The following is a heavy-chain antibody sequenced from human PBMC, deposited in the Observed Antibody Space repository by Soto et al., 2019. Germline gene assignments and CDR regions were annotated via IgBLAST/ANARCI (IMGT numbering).Heavy chain of an antibody. Sequence: EVQLVESGGGLVKPGGSLRLSCAGAGFTFSSYSMNWVRQAPGKGLEWVSYISSSSTYIYYADSVKGRFTISRDNAKNSLYLQMNSLRAEDTAVYYCARDRGIVPAGIFDYYYGMDVWGQGTTVTVSS. D-gene: IGHD2-2*01. CDR3: ARDRGIVPAGIFDYYYGMDV. CDR1: GFTFSSYS. J-gene: IGHJ6*02. V-gene: IGHV3-21*01. CDR2: ISSSSTYI.